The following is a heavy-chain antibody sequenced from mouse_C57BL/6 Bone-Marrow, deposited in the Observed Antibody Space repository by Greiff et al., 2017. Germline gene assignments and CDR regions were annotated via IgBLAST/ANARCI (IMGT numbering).Heavy chain of an antibody. CDR3: ASPIYYCNPHWYFDV. Sequence: QVQLQQPGAELVKPGASVKLSCKASGYTFTSYWMQWVKQRPGQGLEWIGEIDPSDSYTNYNQKFKGKATLTVDTSSSTAYMQLSSLTSEDSAGYYCASPIYYCNPHWYFDVWGTGTTVTVSS. CDR1: GYTFTSYW. J-gene: IGHJ1*03. D-gene: IGHD2-1*01. V-gene: IGHV1-50*01. CDR2: IDPSDSYT.